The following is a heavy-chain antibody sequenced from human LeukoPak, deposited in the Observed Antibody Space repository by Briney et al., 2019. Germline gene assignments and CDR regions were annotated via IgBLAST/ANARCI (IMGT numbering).Heavy chain of an antibody. CDR3: ARQHDSYYYYYIDV. J-gene: IGHJ6*03. CDR1: GYSISNGYY. V-gene: IGHV4-38-2*01. CDR2: LYHSDSA. Sequence: PSETLSLTCAVSGYSISNGYYRVWIRQPPGRGLEWIGSLYHSDSAYYNTSLRSRVSMSVDTSKNQFSLTLSFVTAADTAVYYCARQHDSYYYYYIDVWGSGTTVTVSS.